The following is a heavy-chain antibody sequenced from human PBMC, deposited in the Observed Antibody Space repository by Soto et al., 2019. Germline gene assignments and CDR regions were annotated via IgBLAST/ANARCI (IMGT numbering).Heavy chain of an antibody. V-gene: IGHV4-59*01. D-gene: IGHD3-10*01. Sequence: PSETLSLTCTVSGGSISSYYWSWIRQPPGKGLEWIGYIYYSGSTNYNPSLKSRVTISVDTSKNQFSLKLSSVTAADTAVCYCATLITMVRGGGYAFDIWGQGTMVTVSS. CDR2: IYYSGST. J-gene: IGHJ3*02. CDR1: GGSISSYY. CDR3: ATLITMVRGGGYAFDI.